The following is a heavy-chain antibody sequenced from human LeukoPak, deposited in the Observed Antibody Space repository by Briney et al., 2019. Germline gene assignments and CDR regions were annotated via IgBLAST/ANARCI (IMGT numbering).Heavy chain of an antibody. D-gene: IGHD4-17*01. J-gene: IGHJ6*03. CDR1: GFTFSSYA. Sequence: PGGSLRLSCAASGFTFSSYAMSWVRQAPGKGLEWVSAISGSGGGTYYADSVKGRFTISRDNSKNTLYLQMNSLRAEDTAVYYCAKGLTTVTKGLGMDVWGKGTTVTVSS. V-gene: IGHV3-23*01. CDR3: AKGLTTVTKGLGMDV. CDR2: ISGSGGGT.